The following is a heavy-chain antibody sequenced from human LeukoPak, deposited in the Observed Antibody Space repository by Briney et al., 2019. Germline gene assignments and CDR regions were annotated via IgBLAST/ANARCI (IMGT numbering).Heavy chain of an antibody. D-gene: IGHD2-2*01. J-gene: IGHJ6*03. CDR2: IYHSGST. CDR3: ASPGYCSSTSCYYYYMDV. V-gene: IGHV4-38-2*02. CDR1: GYSIGSGYY. Sequence: SETLSLTCTVSGYSIGSGYYWGWIRQPPGKGLEWIGSIYHSGSTYYNPSLKSRVTISVDTSKNQFSLKLSSVTAADTAVYYCASPGYCSSTSCYYYYMDVWGKGTTVTVSS.